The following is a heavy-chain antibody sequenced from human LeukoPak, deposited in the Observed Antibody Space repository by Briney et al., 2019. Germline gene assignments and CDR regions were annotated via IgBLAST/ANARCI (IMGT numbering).Heavy chain of an antibody. CDR2: VSGNGAVT. V-gene: IGHV3-23*01. D-gene: IGHD1-20*01. J-gene: IGHJ4*02. CDR3: ARVGYCANNCFRTHDY. CDR1: GFSFSESV. Sequence: GGSLRLSCVASGFSFSESVMSWVRQPPGKGLEWVSAVSGNGAVTYYAASVRGRFTISRDNSKNTVYLQMNSLRAEDTATYYCARVGYCANNCFRTHDYWGQGALVAVSS.